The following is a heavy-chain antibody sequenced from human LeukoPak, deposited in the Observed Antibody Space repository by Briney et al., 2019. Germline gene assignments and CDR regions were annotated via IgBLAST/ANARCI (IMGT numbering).Heavy chain of an antibody. CDR2: ISTGSSYI. V-gene: IGHV3-21*01. CDR1: GFAFSSYS. Sequence: GGSLRLSCAASGFAFSSYSMSWVRQAPGKGLEWVSSISTGSSYIYYADSVKGRFTISRDNAKKSLYLQMNSLRGDDTAVYYCARGRGIAARLDVWGKGTTVTVSS. CDR3: ARGRGIAARLDV. D-gene: IGHD6-6*01. J-gene: IGHJ6*04.